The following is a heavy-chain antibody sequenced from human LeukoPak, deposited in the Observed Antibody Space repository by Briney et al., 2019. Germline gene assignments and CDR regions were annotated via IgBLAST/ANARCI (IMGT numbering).Heavy chain of an antibody. D-gene: IGHD6-13*01. CDR1: GFTFSDYG. J-gene: IGHJ4*02. V-gene: IGHV3-30*18. CDR2: IANDGRDK. Sequence: GGSQRLSCAASGFTFSDYGMHWVRQAPGKGMEWVAVIANDGRDKKYADSVRGRFTISRDNSKNTVYLQMNSLRAEDTAVFYCVKDMKIKAAGYYFDYWGQGTLVTVSS. CDR3: VKDMKIKAAGYYFDY.